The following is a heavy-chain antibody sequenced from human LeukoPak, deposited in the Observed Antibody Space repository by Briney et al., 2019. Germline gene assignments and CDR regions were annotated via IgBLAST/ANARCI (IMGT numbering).Heavy chain of an antibody. D-gene: IGHD5-18*01. CDR1: GFTFSSYS. Sequence: GGSLRLSCAASGFTFSSYSMNWVRQAPGKGLEWVSSISSSSSYIYYADSVKGRFTLSRDNSKNTLFLQMNSLRADDTAVYFCARAQGYIDPFDIWGQGTMVTVSS. CDR3: ARAQGYIDPFDI. CDR2: ISSSSSYI. V-gene: IGHV3-21*04. J-gene: IGHJ3*02.